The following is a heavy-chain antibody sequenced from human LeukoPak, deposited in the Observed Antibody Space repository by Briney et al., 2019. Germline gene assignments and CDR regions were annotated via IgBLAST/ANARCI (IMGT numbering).Heavy chain of an antibody. CDR3: ARDHIRTILWNSGGAFDI. V-gene: IGHV1-69*04. D-gene: IGHD2-21*01. Sequence: GASVKVSCKVSGYTLTELSMHWVRQAPGKGLEWMGRMIPILGIANYAQKFQGRVTITADKSTSTAYMELSSLRSEDTAVYYCARDHIRTILWNSGGAFDIWGQGTMVTVSS. CDR1: GYTLTELS. CDR2: MIPILGIA. J-gene: IGHJ3*02.